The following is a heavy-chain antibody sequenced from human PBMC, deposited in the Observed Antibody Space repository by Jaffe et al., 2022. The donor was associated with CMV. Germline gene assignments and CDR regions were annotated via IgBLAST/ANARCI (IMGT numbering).Heavy chain of an antibody. V-gene: IGHV3-33*01. CDR1: GFTFSSYG. CDR2: IWSDGSSQ. D-gene: IGHD3-22*01. Sequence: QVQLVESGGGVVQPGRSLRLSCAASGFTFSSYGMHWVRQAPGKGLDWVAVIWSDGSSQYYADSVKGRFTISRDNSKNTLYLQMNSLRAEDTAVYYCARVISPYYYDSTGYYYYYDGMDVWGQGTTVTVSS. J-gene: IGHJ6*02. CDR3: ARVISPYYYDSTGYYYYYDGMDV.